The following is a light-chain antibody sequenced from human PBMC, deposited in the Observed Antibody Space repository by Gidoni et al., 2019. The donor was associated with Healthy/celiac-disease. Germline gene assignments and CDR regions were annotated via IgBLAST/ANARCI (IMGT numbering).Light chain of an antibody. CDR2: KAG. Sequence: IQLTQSPSTLSASVEDRVTITCRASLSISSWLAWYQQKPGKAPKLLIYKAGSLESGVPSTFSGSGSGTEFTPTISSLQPDDFATYYCQQYNSWYTFGQGTKLEIK. CDR3: QQYNSWYT. J-gene: IGKJ2*01. CDR1: LSISSW. V-gene: IGKV1-5*03.